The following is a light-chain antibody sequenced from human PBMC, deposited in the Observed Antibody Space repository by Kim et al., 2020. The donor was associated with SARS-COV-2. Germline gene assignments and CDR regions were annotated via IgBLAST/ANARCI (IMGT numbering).Light chain of an antibody. V-gene: IGLV4-69*01. CDR1: SGHSSHA. CDR2: LNSDGSH. J-gene: IGLJ3*02. CDR3: QTWGTGIWV. Sequence: SVNHACTLSSGHSSHAIAWHQQQPEKGPRYLINLNSDGSHSKGDGIPDRFSGSSSGAERYLTISSLQSEDEADYYCQTWGTGIWVFGGGTKLTVL.